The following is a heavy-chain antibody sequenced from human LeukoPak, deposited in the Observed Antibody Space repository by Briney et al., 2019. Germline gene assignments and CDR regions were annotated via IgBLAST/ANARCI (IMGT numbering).Heavy chain of an antibody. D-gene: IGHD3-10*01. CDR2: IYYSGST. Sequence: SETLSLTCTVSGGSISSSSYYWGWIRQPPGKGLEWIGSIYYSGSTYYNPSLKSRVTISVDTSKNQFSLKLSSVTAADTAGDYCARLGPHYYYCSRSYYKPAYYFDYWCQGTLVTVSS. CDR1: GGSISSSSYY. J-gene: IGHJ4*02. V-gene: IGHV4-39*01. CDR3: ARLGPHYYYCSRSYYKPAYYFDY.